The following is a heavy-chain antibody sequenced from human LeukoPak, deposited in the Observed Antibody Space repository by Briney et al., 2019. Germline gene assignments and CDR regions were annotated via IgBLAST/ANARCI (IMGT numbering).Heavy chain of an antibody. CDR1: GFPFSSYA. CDR3: VKPYSSGWGHYYYGMDV. V-gene: IGHV3-64D*09. Sequence: GGSLRLSCSASGFPFSSYAMHWVRQAPGKGLEYVSAISDSGGSTYYADSVKGRFTISRDNSKNTLYLQMSSLRAEDTAVYYCVKPYSSGWGHYYYGMDVWGQGTTVTVS. CDR2: ISDSGGST. J-gene: IGHJ6*02. D-gene: IGHD6-19*01.